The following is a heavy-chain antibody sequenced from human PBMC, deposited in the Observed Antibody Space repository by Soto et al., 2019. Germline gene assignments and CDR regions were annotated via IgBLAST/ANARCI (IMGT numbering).Heavy chain of an antibody. J-gene: IGHJ6*02. Sequence: VGCMRISCAASGLTFRSYGMHGFRKTPGKGLEWVAVISYDGSNKYYADSVKGRFTISRDNSKNTLYLQMKSLRAEDTAVYYCAKVRATNYYYYGMDVWGQGPTVTVPS. CDR3: AKVRATNYYYYGMDV. V-gene: IGHV3-30*18. D-gene: IGHD5-12*01. CDR1: GLTFRSYG. CDR2: ISYDGSNK.